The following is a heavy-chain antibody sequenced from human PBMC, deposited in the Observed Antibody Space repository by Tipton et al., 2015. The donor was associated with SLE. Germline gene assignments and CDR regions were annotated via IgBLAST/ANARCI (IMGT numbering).Heavy chain of an antibody. D-gene: IGHD6-13*01. CDR2: IFIGGGT. CDR1: GFTVSNNY. Sequence: SLRLSCAASGFTVSNNYMSWVRQAPGKGLEWVSVIFIGGGTHYADSVKGRFTISRDTSRNTVYLQMNTLRAEDTAVYYCARISSTWYGAFDIWGQGTMVTVSS. J-gene: IGHJ3*02. CDR3: ARISSTWYGAFDI. V-gene: IGHV3-66*02.